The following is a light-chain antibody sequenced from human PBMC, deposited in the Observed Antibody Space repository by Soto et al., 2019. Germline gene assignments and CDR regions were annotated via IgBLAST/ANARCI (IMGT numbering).Light chain of an antibody. CDR1: SSDIGGYNF. CDR3: ASYTTSSTIV. V-gene: IGLV2-14*01. J-gene: IGLJ2*01. Sequence: QSALTQPASVSGSPGQSVTISCTRTSSDIGGYNFVSWYHQHPGKAPKLLIYAVTNRPSGIPDRFSGSKSGNAASLTISGLQAEDGADYYCASYTTSSTIVFGGGTKLTVL. CDR2: AVT.